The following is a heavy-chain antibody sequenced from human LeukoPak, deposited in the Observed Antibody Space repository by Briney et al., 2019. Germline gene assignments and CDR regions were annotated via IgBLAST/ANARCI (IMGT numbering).Heavy chain of an antibody. D-gene: IGHD3-22*01. CDR1: GFTVSSNY. CDR3: ARDPLNYYDSSGYYHGAFDI. J-gene: IGHJ3*02. CDR2: IHSGGST. V-gene: IGHV3-53*01. Sequence: GGSLRLSCAASGFTVSSNYMSWVRQAPGKGLEWVSVIHSGGSTYYADSVKGRFTISRDNSKNTLYLQMNSLRAEDTAVYYCARDPLNYYDSSGYYHGAFDIWGQGTMVTVSS.